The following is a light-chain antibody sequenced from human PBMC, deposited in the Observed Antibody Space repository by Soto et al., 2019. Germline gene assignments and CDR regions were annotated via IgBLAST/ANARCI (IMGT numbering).Light chain of an antibody. Sequence: DIAMTQSPDSLAVSLGERATIHCKSSQSVLHTPINRNYLAGYQQKAGQPPKLLFYWASTRGSGVPDRFSASGSATDFTLTINTLQAEDVAVYHCQQYYRIPPTFGQGTKVEIK. CDR3: QQYYRIPPT. CDR1: QSVLHTPINRNY. J-gene: IGKJ1*01. V-gene: IGKV4-1*01. CDR2: WAS.